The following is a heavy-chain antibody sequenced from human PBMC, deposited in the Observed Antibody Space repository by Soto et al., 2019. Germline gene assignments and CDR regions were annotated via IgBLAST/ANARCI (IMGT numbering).Heavy chain of an antibody. CDR3: AKALVPALTAKFGY. Sequence: PVGSLRLSCAASGFIFNNYAMTWVRQAPGKGLEWVSTVTASGGGTFYANSVKGRFTISRDNSRNTLHLQMSSLRVEDTALYYCAKALVPALTAKFGYWGQGTLVTVSS. CDR1: GFIFNNYA. D-gene: IGHD5-18*01. V-gene: IGHV3-23*01. J-gene: IGHJ4*02. CDR2: VTASGGGT.